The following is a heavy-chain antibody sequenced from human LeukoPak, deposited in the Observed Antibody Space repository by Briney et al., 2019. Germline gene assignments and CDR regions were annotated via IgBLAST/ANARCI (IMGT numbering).Heavy chain of an antibody. D-gene: IGHD3-3*01. CDR3: ARERMAYDFWSGYLYYYYGMDV. J-gene: IGHJ6*02. Sequence: SETLSLTCTVSGGSISSGGYYWSWIRQHPGKGLEWIGYIYYSGSTYYNPSLKSRVTISVDTSKNQFSLKLSSVTAADTAVYYCARERMAYDFWSGYLYYYYGMDVWGQGTTVTVSS. CDR2: IYYSGST. CDR1: GGSISSGGYY. V-gene: IGHV4-31*03.